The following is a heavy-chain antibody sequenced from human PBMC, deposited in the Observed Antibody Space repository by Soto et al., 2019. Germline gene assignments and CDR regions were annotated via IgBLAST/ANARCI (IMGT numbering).Heavy chain of an antibody. V-gene: IGHV1-18*01. CDR2: ISAYNGNT. J-gene: IGHJ6*02. CDR3: ARSHGLHTPYYYYYGMDV. Sequence: ASVKVSCKASGYTFTSYGISWVRQAPGQGLEWMGWISAYNGNTNYAQKLQGRVTMTTDTSTSTAYMELRSLRSDDTAVFYFARSHGLHTPYYYYYGMDVWGQGTTVTVSS. CDR1: GYTFTSYG. D-gene: IGHD4-4*01.